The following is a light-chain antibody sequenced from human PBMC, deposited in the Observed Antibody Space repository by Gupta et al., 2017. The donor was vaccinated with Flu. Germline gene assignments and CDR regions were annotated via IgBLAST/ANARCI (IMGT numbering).Light chain of an antibody. Sequence: KATSTCSGSSSNIGNNYVSWYQQFPGTAPKLLIYENEKRLSGIPDRFSGSKSDSSATLDIIGLQTGDEADFYCGTWDTSRSAWVFGGGTTLTVL. V-gene: IGLV1-51*02. J-gene: IGLJ3*02. CDR1: SSNIGNNY. CDR2: ENE. CDR3: GTWDTSRSAWV.